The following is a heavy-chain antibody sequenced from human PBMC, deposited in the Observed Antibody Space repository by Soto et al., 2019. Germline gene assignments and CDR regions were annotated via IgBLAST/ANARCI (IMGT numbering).Heavy chain of an antibody. CDR2: ISSSSSYI. Sequence: GGSLRLSFAASGFTFSSYSMNWVRQAPGKGLEWVSSISSSSSYIYYADSVKGRFTISRDNAKNSLYLQMNSLRAEDTAVYYCASDPKINCCGLEGWGKGTTVSVAS. J-gene: IGHJ6*01. CDR3: ASDPKINCCGLEG. D-gene: IGHD1-20*01. CDR1: GFTFSSYS. V-gene: IGHV3-21*01.